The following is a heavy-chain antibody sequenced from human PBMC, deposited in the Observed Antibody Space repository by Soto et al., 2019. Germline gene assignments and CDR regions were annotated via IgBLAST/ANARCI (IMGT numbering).Heavy chain of an antibody. D-gene: IGHD3-3*01. CDR2: ISPMFGAA. Sequence: QVHLVQSGAEMKKPGSSVKVSCQSSGGTFNTYAMNWVRQAPGQGPEWMGDISPMFGAANYARKFQGRVTITADESTGTSYVQLSILTSEDTALYCCAREVQCHTSAFVSRGQGTLVTVS. J-gene: IGHJ4*02. CDR3: AREVQCHTSAFVS. CDR1: GGTFNTYA. V-gene: IGHV1-69*19.